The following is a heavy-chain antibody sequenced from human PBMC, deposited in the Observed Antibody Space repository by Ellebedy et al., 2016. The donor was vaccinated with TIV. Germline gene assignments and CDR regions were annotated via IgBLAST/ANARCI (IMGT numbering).Heavy chain of an antibody. Sequence: GGSLRLXCAASGFTVSDYYMSWVRQAPGKGLECVSVLYSGGTTYYADSVKGRFTISRDNSNNILYLQMDSLRPEDTAIYYCASLEFTLNWYFDLWGRGTLVTVSS. CDR3: ASLEFTLNWYFDL. D-gene: IGHD3-3*01. J-gene: IGHJ2*01. V-gene: IGHV3-53*01. CDR2: LYSGGTT. CDR1: GFTVSDYY.